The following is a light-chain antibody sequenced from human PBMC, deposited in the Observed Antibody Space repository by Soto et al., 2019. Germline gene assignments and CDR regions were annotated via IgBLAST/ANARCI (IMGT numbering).Light chain of an antibody. CDR3: PQYNSYPWK. Sequence: DIQMTQSPSTLSASVGDRVTITCRASQTIFRWLAWYQQRPGKAPNLLISDASDLQSGVPSRFSGSGSGAEFTLTIGRLQPDDFATYYCPQYNSYPWKFGQGTKV. V-gene: IGKV1-5*01. CDR1: QTIFRW. J-gene: IGKJ1*01. CDR2: DAS.